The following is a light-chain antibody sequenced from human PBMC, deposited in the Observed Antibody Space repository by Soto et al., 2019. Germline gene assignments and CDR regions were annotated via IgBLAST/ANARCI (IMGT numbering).Light chain of an antibody. CDR2: LEGSGSY. CDR1: SGHSSYI. J-gene: IGLJ3*02. CDR3: ETWDSNTNWV. Sequence: QSVLTQSSSASASLGSSVKLTCTLSSGHSSYIIAWHQQQPGKAPRYLMKLEGSGSYNKGSGVPDRFSGSSSGADRYPTISTLQFEDEAHYYCETWDSNTNWVFGGGTKLTVL. V-gene: IGLV4-60*02.